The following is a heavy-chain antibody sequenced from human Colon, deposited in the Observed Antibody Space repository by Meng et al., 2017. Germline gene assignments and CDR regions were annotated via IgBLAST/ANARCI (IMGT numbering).Heavy chain of an antibody. V-gene: IGHV4-39*01. CDR3: VRSSGWVRTGFDP. CDR1: GGSISTSGYY. Sequence: PQLQESGPGLVKPSEALSLTCSVSGGSISTSGYYVGWIRQPPGKGLEWIGSIGHSGITYYTPSLKSRVTVSIDTSKSQFSLKLTSVTAADTAVYYCVRSSGWVRTGFDPWGQGTLVTVSS. CDR2: IGHSGIT. D-gene: IGHD6-19*01. J-gene: IGHJ5*02.